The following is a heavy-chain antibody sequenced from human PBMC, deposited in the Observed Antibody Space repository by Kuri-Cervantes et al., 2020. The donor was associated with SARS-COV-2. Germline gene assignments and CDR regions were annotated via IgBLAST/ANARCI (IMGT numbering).Heavy chain of an antibody. CDR1: GYSFTSYW. CDR3: ARQGSTSEAYYYGMGV. CDR2: IYSGDSDT. D-gene: IGHD2-2*01. Sequence: QVSCKGSGYSFTSYWIGWVRQMPGKGLEWMGIIYSGDSDTRYSTSFQGQVTISADKSISTAYLQWSSLKDSDTAMYYCARQGSTSEAYYYGMGVWGQGTTVTVSS. V-gene: IGHV5-51*01. J-gene: IGHJ6*02.